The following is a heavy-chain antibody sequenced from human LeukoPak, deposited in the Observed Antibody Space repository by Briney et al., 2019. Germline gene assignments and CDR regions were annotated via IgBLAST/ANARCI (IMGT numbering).Heavy chain of an antibody. J-gene: IGHJ4*02. Sequence: SQTLSLTCTVSGGSISSGGYYWSWIRQPPGKGLEWIGYIYHSGSTYYNPSLKSRVTIPVDRSKNQFSLKVSSVTAADTAVYYCARAPDGGLPIYFDYWGQGTLVTVSS. V-gene: IGHV4-30-2*01. CDR2: IYHSGST. CDR1: GGSISSGGYY. CDR3: ARAPDGGLPIYFDY. D-gene: IGHD4-23*01.